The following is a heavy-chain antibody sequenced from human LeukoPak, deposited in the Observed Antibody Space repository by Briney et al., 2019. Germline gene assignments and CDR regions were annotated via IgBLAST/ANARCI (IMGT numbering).Heavy chain of an antibody. V-gene: IGHV1-18*01. CDR2: ISGGYNGDS. CDR3: ARISTRVASNDAFDI. D-gene: IGHD2-15*01. CDR1: GYNFRHYG. J-gene: IGHJ3*02. Sequence: GASVKVSCKTSGYNFRHYGISWVRQAPGQGLEWMAWISGGYNGDSNYALKLRGRLTMTTDTSTSTAYMELRSLRSDDTAVYYCARISTRVASNDAFDIWGQGTMVTVSS.